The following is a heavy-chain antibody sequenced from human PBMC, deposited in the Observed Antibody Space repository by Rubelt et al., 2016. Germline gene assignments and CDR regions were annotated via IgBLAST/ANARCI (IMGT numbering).Heavy chain of an antibody. J-gene: IGHJ4*02. D-gene: IGHD2-21*01. CDR1: GYTFTSYG. V-gene: IGHV1-18*01. Sequence: QVQLVQSGAEVKKPGASVKVSCKASGYTFTSYGISWVRQAPGQGLERRGRISAYNGHTNYALKLQGRDTMTTDTSTSTAYMGLRSLRSDDTALYYCARGVMAISDYWGQGTLVTVSS. CDR2: ISAYNGHT. CDR3: ARGVMAISDY.